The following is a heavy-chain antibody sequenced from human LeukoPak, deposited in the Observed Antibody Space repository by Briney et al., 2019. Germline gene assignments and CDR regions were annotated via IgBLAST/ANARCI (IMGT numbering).Heavy chain of an antibody. CDR3: AREWQYLSYYFDY. D-gene: IGHD4-11*01. J-gene: IGHJ4*02. V-gene: IGHV1-69*04. CDR2: IIPILGIA. Sequence: SVKVSCKASGGTFSSYAISWVRQAPGQGLEWMGRIIPILGIANYAQKFQGRVTITADKSTSTAYMELSSLRSEDTAVYYCAREWQYLSYYFDYWGQGTLVTVSS. CDR1: GGTFSSYA.